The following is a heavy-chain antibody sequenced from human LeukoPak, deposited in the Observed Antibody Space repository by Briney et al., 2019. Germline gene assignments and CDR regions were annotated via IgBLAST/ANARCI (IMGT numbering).Heavy chain of an antibody. J-gene: IGHJ4*02. D-gene: IGHD2-2*01. CDR3: VRAAPRDCSSTSCSLFDS. V-gene: IGHV3-74*01. Sequence: GGSLRLSCAASGFTFSSYWMHWVRQAPGKGLVWVSRISPDGSTTGHADSVKGRFTISRDTSKDTLYLQMHSLRAEDTAVYYCVRAAPRDCSSTSCSLFDSWGQGTLVTVSS. CDR2: ISPDGSTT. CDR1: GFTFSSYW.